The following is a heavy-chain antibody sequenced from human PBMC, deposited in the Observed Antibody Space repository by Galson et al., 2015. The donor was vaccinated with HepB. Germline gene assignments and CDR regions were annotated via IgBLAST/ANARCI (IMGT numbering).Heavy chain of an antibody. J-gene: IGHJ4*02. CDR3: ARGDYYDSSGSQGDY. D-gene: IGHD3-22*01. V-gene: IGHV1-18*04. Sequence: SVKVSCKASGYTFTSYGLSWVRQAPGQGLEWMGWISAYNGNTNYAQKLQGRVTMTTDTSTSTAYMELRSLRSDDTAVYYCARGDYYDSSGSQGDYWGQGTLVTVSS. CDR2: ISAYNGNT. CDR1: GYTFTSYG.